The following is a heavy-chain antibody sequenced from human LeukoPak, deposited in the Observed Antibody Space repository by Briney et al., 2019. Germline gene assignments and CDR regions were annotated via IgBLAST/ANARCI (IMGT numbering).Heavy chain of an antibody. D-gene: IGHD3-22*01. Sequence: PGGSLRLSCAASGFTFSSYSMNWVRQAPGKGLEWVSSMRSSSSYIYYADSVKGRFTISRDNAKNSLYLQMNSLRAEDTTVYYCAKSPFTYYYDSSGRDSDYWGQGTLVTVSS. CDR1: GFTFSSYS. CDR2: MRSSSSYI. J-gene: IGHJ4*02. V-gene: IGHV3-21*01. CDR3: AKSPFTYYYDSSGRDSDY.